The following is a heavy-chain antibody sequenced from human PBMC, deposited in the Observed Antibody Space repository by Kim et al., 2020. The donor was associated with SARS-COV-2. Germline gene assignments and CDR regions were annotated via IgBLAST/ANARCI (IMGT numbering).Heavy chain of an antibody. CDR1: GFTFSSYS. J-gene: IGHJ3*02. D-gene: IGHD3-3*01. Sequence: GGSLRLSCAASGFTFSSYSMNWVRQAPGKGLEWVSYISSSSTIYYADSVKGRFTISRDNAKNSLYLQMNSLRDEDTAVYYCAIFYDPPQDAFDIWGQGTMVTVSS. CDR3: AIFYDPPQDAFDI. V-gene: IGHV3-48*02. CDR2: ISSSSTI.